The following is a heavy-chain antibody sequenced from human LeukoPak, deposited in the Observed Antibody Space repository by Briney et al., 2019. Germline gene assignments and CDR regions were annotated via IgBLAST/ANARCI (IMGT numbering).Heavy chain of an antibody. Sequence: KPGASVKVSCKVSGYTLIELSMHWVRQAPGQGLEWMGWINPNSGGTNYAQKFQGRVTMTRDTSISTAYMELSRLRSDDTAVYYCARDRHYGMDVWGQGTTVTVSS. CDR1: GYTLIELS. V-gene: IGHV1-2*02. CDR3: ARDRHYGMDV. CDR2: INPNSGGT. J-gene: IGHJ6*02.